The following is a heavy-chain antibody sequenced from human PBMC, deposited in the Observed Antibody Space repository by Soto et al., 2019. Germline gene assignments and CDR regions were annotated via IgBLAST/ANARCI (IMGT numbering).Heavy chain of an antibody. CDR2: ISGSGGST. CDR3: AKAPSALRYFPAVLDY. Sequence: SGGSLRLSCAASGLTFSSYAMNWVRQAPGKGLEWVSAISGSGGSTYYADSVKGRFTISRDNSKNTLYLQMNSLRAEDTAVYYCAKAPSALRYFPAVLDYWDQGTLVTVSS. D-gene: IGHD3-9*01. V-gene: IGHV3-23*01. CDR1: GLTFSSYA. J-gene: IGHJ4*02.